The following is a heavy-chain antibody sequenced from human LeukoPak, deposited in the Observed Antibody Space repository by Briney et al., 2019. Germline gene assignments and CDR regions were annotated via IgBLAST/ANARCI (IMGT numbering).Heavy chain of an antibody. V-gene: IGHV4-38-2*02. CDR1: GYSISSGHY. CDR3: ATTTIRLGY. Sequence: SETLSLTCTVSGYSISSGHYWGWIRQPPGKGLEWIGSMYYRGSTYHNPSLKSRVTISVDTSKNQFSLKLSSVTAADTAVYYCATTTIRLGYWGQGTLVTVSS. CDR2: MYYRGST. D-gene: IGHD1-26*01. J-gene: IGHJ4*02.